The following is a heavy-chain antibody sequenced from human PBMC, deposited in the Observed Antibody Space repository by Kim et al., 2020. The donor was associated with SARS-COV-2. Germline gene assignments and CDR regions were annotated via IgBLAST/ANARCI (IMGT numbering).Heavy chain of an antibody. J-gene: IGHJ6*02. V-gene: IGHV3-30*03. Sequence: GGSLRLSCAASGFTFSSYGMHWVRQAPGKGLEWVAVISYDGSNKYYADSVKGRFTISRDNSKNTLYLQMNSLRAEDTAVYYCARKRGGYYHYYYYGMDVWGQGTTVTVSS. CDR1: GFTFSSYG. CDR2: ISYDGSNK. CDR3: ARKRGGYYHYYYYGMDV. D-gene: IGHD3-22*01.